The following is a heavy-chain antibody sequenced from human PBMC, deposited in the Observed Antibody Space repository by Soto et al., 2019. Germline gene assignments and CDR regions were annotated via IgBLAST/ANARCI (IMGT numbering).Heavy chain of an antibody. J-gene: IGHJ4*02. CDR1: GFTFDDYA. Sequence: VQLVESGGGLVQPGRSLRLSCEASGFTFDDYAMHWVRQAPGKGLEWVTGISWNSDTIGYADSVKGRFTISRDNAKNSLYLQMNSLRAEDTAFYYCARDVWSRASGPPDSWGQGTLVTVSS. D-gene: IGHD3-10*01. CDR3: ARDVWSRASGPPDS. V-gene: IGHV3-9*01. CDR2: ISWNSDTI.